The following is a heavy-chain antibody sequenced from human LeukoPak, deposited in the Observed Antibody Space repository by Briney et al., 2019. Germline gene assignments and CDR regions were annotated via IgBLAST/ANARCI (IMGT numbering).Heavy chain of an antibody. Sequence: HPGGSLRLSGAASGFTFSSYGMHWVRQAPGKGLAWVTFIHQDGSNKYYAASVKGRFTISRDNSKNTLYLQMNNLRAEDTAVYYCAKGDKMAIWRSTYNLFESWGQGTLVTVSS. J-gene: IGHJ5*01. CDR3: AKGDKMAIWRSTYNLFES. V-gene: IGHV3-30*02. CDR2: IHQDGSNK. CDR1: GFTFSSYG. D-gene: IGHD5-24*01.